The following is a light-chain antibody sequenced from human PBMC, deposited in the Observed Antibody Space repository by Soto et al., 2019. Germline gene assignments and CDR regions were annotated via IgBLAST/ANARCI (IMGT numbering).Light chain of an antibody. CDR3: TSYTSSSNTDV. Sequence: QSALTQPASVSGSPGQSITISCTGTSSDIGGYDYVSWYQQHPGKAPKLMIYEVSNRPSGVSNRFSGPKSGNTASLTISGLKAEDEADYCCTSYTSSSNTDVFGTGTKVTVL. CDR1: SSDIGGYDY. CDR2: EVS. V-gene: IGLV2-14*01. J-gene: IGLJ1*01.